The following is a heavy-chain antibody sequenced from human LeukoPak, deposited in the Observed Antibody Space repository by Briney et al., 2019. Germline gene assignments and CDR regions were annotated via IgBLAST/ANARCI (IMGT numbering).Heavy chain of an antibody. CDR3: ARTSGYDSYYYMDV. D-gene: IGHD5-12*01. CDR2: IYSGGST. CDR1: GFTVSSNY. V-gene: IGHV3-53*01. J-gene: IGHJ6*03. Sequence: GGSLRLSCAASGFTVSSNYMSWVRQAPGKGLEWVSVIYSGGSTYYADSVKGRLTISRDNSKNMLYFQMNSLRAEDTAVYYCARTSGYDSYYYMDVWGKGTTVTISS.